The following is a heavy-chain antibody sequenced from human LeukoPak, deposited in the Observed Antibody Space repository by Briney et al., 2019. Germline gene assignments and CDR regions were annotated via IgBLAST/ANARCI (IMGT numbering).Heavy chain of an antibody. CDR3: ARSTITI. Sequence: GGSLRLSCAVSGFTFSSYAMTWVRQAPGEGLEWVSSISSSSSYIYYADSVKGRFTISRDNAKNSLYMQMNSLRAEDTAVYCCARSTITIWGQGTLVTVSS. D-gene: IGHD3-3*01. J-gene: IGHJ4*02. CDR1: GFTFSSYA. CDR2: ISSSSSYI. V-gene: IGHV3-21*01.